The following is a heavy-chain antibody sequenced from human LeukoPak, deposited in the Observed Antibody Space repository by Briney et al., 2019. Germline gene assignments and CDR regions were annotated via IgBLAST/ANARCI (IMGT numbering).Heavy chain of an antibody. Sequence: SETLSLTCAVSGGSISSSNWWSWVRQPPGKGLEWIGEINHSGSTNYNPSLKSRVTISVDTSKNQFSLKLSSVTAADTAVYYCARRGSSWYASPTPFDYWGQGTLVTVSS. CDR2: INHSGST. CDR1: GGSISSSNW. D-gene: IGHD6-13*01. CDR3: ARRGSSWYASPTPFDY. V-gene: IGHV4-4*02. J-gene: IGHJ4*02.